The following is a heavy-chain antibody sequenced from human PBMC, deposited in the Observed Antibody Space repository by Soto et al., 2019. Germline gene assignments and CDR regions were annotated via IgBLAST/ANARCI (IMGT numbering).Heavy chain of an antibody. J-gene: IGHJ6*02. Sequence: SETLSLTCTVSGGSISGYYWSWVRQPAGKGLEWVGRIYSDGTTNYSPSLKSRVTMSLDTPKDQFSLHLNSVTAAGTAVYYCSRVGCSNSKCYTRGMDVWGQGTTVTVSS. CDR1: GGSISGYY. CDR2: IYSDGTT. V-gene: IGHV4-4*07. D-gene: IGHD2-2*01. CDR3: SRVGCSNSKCYTRGMDV.